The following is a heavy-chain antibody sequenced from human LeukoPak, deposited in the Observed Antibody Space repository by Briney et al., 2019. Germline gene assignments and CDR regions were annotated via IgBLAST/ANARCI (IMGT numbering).Heavy chain of an antibody. V-gene: IGHV1-46*01. CDR1: GYTFTKCY. CDR2: MHPTGDST. J-gene: IGHJ5*02. CDR3: ARHDFDLPMIYSFFVH. D-gene: IGHD3-3*01. Sequence: ASVKVSCKASGYTFTKCYMNWVRQAPGQGLEWMGIMHPTGDSTNYAQKFQGRVTLTRDTSTGTFYMELSSLTSEDTAVYYCARHDFDLPMIYSFFVHWGQGTLVTVSS.